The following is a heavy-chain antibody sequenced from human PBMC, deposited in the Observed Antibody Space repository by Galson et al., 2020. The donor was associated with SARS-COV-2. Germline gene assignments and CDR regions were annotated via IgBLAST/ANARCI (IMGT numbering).Heavy chain of an antibody. D-gene: IGHD6-6*01. CDR3: ARESGSSSGGTYYYYGMDV. V-gene: IGHV3-72*01. CDR1: GFTFSDHY. Sequence: GESLKISCAASGFTFSDHYMDWVRQAPGKGLEWVGRTRNKANSYTTEYAASVKGRFTISRDDSKNSLCLQMNSLKTEDTAVYYCARESGSSSGGTYYYYGMDVWGQGTTVTVSS. J-gene: IGHJ6*02. CDR2: TRNKANSYTT.